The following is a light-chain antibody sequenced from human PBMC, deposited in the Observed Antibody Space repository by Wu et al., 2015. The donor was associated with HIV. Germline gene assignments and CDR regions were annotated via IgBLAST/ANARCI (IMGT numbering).Light chain of an antibody. CDR3: QQRSNWPLVT. CDR1: ENIKIF. CDR2: DTF. V-gene: IGKV3-11*01. J-gene: IGKJ4*01. Sequence: EIVLTQSPVTLSLSPGESATLSCRASENIKIFLAWYQQKAGQAPRLLIYDTFNRATATPARFSGSGSGTNFTLTISNLEPEDFAVYYCQQRSNWPLVTFGGGTKVEIK.